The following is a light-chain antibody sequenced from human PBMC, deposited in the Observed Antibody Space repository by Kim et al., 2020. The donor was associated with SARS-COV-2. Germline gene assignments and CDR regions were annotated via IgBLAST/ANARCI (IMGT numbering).Light chain of an antibody. V-gene: IGKV1-5*03. J-gene: IGKJ2*01. CDR1: ESIGNW. CDR2: LAS. CDR3: QHYIRFPYT. Sequence: SSSGADRVTITCRSSESIGNWLAWYQQKPGKAPKRLIYLASTLDSVAPSRSRGSGSGTEFSLTITSLQPDDFAAYYCQHYIRFPYTFGQGTKLEIK.